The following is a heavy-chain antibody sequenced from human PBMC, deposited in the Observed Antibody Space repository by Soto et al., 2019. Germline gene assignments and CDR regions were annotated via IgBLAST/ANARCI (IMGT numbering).Heavy chain of an antibody. V-gene: IGHV3-23*01. CDR3: AKDGGRGYDAFDI. Sequence: GSLRLSCAASGLTFSSYAMSWVRQAPGKGLEWIPAISGSGGSTYYADSVKGRFTISRDNSKNTLYLQMSSLRGEDTAVYYCAKDGGRGYDAFDIWGQGTMVTVSS. D-gene: IGHD3-16*01. J-gene: IGHJ3*02. CDR1: GLTFSSYA. CDR2: ISGSGGST.